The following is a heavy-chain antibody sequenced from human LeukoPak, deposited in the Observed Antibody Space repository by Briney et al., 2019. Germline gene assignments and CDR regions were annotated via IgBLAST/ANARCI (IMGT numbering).Heavy chain of an antibody. CDR1: GITFSSYT. CDR3: AKDGGLWVSAHWGDS. Sequence: YPGGSLRLSCAASGITFSSYTMSWVRQAPGKGLEWVSTITTSDGNTYYADSVKGRFTVSRDNSKNTLFLQMNSLRAEDTAVYYCAKDGGLWVSAHWGDSWGRGTLVTVSS. V-gene: IGHV3-23*01. CDR2: ITTSDGNT. J-gene: IGHJ4*02. D-gene: IGHD7-27*01.